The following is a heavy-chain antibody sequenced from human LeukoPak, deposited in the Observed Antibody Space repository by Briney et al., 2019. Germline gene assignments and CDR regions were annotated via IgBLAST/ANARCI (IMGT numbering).Heavy chain of an antibody. CDR1: GGSISSSTYY. CDR2: IYYSGST. J-gene: IGHJ5*01. Sequence: SETLSLTCNVSGGSISSSTYYWGWIRQPPGKGLEWIASIYYSGSTYQNPSLQSRVTISKDTSKNQFSLEMKSLNATVTGVYSCVRGDPYWFDSWGQGILLTVSS. V-gene: IGHV4-39*01. CDR3: VRGDPYWFDS.